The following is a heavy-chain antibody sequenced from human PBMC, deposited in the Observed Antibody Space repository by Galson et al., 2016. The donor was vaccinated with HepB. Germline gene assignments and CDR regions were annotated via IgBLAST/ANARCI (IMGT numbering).Heavy chain of an antibody. CDR2: IYYSGST. Sequence: SETLSLTCAVSGGSISNYSWNWIRQPPGKGLEWIGYIYYSGSTNYNPSLKSRVTISLDTPKNQFSLKLSSVTAADTAVYYCARQARADIVLLPAAMRRNYYCMDVWGQGTTVTVSS. CDR1: GGSISNYS. D-gene: IGHD2-2*01. CDR3: ARQARADIVLLPAAMRRNYYCMDV. V-gene: IGHV4-59*08. J-gene: IGHJ6*02.